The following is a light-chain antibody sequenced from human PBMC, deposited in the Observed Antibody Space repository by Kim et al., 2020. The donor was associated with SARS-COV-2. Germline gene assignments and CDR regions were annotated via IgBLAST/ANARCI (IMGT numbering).Light chain of an antibody. J-gene: IGKJ2*01. V-gene: IGKV3-20*01. Sequence: SPGESATLSGRARQSVSTSYLAWYQQRPGQAPRLLIHSASRRATGIPDRFIGSGSGTEFTLTISRLEPEDFAMYYCQQYGGSPPYTFGQGTKLEI. CDR1: QSVSTSY. CDR3: QQYGGSPPYT. CDR2: SAS.